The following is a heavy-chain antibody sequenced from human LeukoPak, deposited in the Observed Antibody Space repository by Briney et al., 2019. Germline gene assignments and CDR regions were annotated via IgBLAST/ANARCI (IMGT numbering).Heavy chain of an antibody. CDR3: AKIAHYYDSSGYPELDPFDI. CDR2: ISGSGDTT. Sequence: GGSLRLSCAASGCTFTSYGMSWVRQGPGRGLEWVSAISGSGDTTYYADSVRRRFTISRDNSKNTLYVQMKSLRAEDTAVYSCAKIAHYYDSSGYPELDPFDIWGQGTMVTISS. D-gene: IGHD3-22*01. CDR1: GCTFTSYG. J-gene: IGHJ3*02. V-gene: IGHV3-23*01.